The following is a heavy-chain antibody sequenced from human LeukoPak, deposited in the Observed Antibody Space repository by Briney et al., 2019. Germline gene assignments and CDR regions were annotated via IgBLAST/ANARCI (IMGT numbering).Heavy chain of an antibody. CDR1: GFTFSSYW. J-gene: IGHJ3*02. CDR2: INSDGSST. CDR3: ARTGNGGDLDI. Sequence: GGSLRLSCAASGFTFSSYWMHWVRQAPGKGLVWVSRINSDGSSTSYADSVKGRFTISRDSAKSTMYLQMNSLRAEDTAVYYCARTGNGGDLDIWGQGTMVTVSS. V-gene: IGHV3-74*01. D-gene: IGHD2-8*01.